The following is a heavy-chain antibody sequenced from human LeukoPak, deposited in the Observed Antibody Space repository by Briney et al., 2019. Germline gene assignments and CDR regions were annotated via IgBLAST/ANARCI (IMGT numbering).Heavy chain of an antibody. CDR3: TRVGYIDEGIDY. D-gene: IGHD5-24*01. V-gene: IGHV3-7*04. CDR2: IKQDGSKK. Sequence: GGSLGLSCVASGFPFSSYWMTWVRQAPGKGLEWVANIKQDGSKKSYVDSVKGRFTISRDNAKNSLYLQMNSLRAEDTAIYYCTRVGYIDEGIDYWGQGTLVTVSS. CDR1: GFPFSSYW. J-gene: IGHJ4*02.